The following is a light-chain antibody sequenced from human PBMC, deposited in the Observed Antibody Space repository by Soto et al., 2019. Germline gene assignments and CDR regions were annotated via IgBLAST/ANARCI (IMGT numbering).Light chain of an antibody. CDR1: QSISSW. CDR2: KAS. CDR3: QQYNRYPLT. J-gene: IGKJ5*01. V-gene: IGKV1-5*03. Sequence: DIQMTQSPSTLSASVGDRVTITCRASQSISSWLAWYQQKPEKAPNLLIYKASSLESGVPSRFSATGSGTEFTLTISTLQPDDFATYYCQQYNRYPLTFGQGTRLEI.